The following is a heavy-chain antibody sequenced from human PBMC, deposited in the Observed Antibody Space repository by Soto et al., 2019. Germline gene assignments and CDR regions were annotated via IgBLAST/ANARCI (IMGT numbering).Heavy chain of an antibody. CDR3: ATMRGFFEF. CDR2: ISGSGTST. Sequence: PGGSLRLSCAASGFTFSSYAMTWVRQVPGKGLEWVSAISGSGTSTYYADSVEGRFTISRDNSKDTHYLQMSSLRAEDTAIYYCATMRGFFEFWGQGTLVTVSS. D-gene: IGHD3-22*01. V-gene: IGHV3-23*01. J-gene: IGHJ4*02. CDR1: GFTFSSYA.